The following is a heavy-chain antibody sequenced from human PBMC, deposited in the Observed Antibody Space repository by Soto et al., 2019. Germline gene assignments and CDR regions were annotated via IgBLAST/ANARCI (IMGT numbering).Heavy chain of an antibody. V-gene: IGHV1-69*13. CDR3: AGPPELTRIYYYYGMDV. Sequence: GASVKVSCKASGGTFSSYAISWVRQAPGQGLGWMGGIIPIFGTANYAQKFQGRVTITADESTSTAYMELSSLRSEDTAVYYCAGPPELTRIYYYYGMDVWGQGTTVTVAS. CDR2: IIPIFGTA. D-gene: IGHD1-7*01. CDR1: GGTFSSYA. J-gene: IGHJ6*02.